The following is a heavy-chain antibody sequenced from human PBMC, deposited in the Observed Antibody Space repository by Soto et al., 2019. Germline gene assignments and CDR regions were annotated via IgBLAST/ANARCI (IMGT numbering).Heavy chain of an antibody. J-gene: IGHJ5*02. CDR3: ARATNSQFDP. Sequence: QVQLVESGGGVVQPGRSLRLSCAASGFTFSRYGMHWVRQAPGKGLQWVAVIWFDGSNKFYADSVTGRFTISRDNSNNMLYLQMNSLRAEDTAVYYCARATNSQFDPWGQGTLVTVSS. V-gene: IGHV3-33*01. CDR1: GFTFSRYG. D-gene: IGHD1-26*01. CDR2: IWFDGSNK.